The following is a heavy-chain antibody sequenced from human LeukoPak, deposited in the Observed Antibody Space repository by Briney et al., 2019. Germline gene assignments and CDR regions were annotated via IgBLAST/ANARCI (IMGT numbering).Heavy chain of an antibody. D-gene: IGHD6-25*01. J-gene: IGHJ6*02. Sequence: GGSLRLSCAASGFTFDDYAMHWVRQAPGKGLEWGSGISWNSGSIGYADSVKGRFTISRDNAKNSLYLQMNSLRAEDTALYYCAEASSAGDYYYYGMDVWGQGTTVTVSS. CDR3: AEASSAGDYYYYGMDV. CDR1: GFTFDDYA. V-gene: IGHV3-9*01. CDR2: ISWNSGSI.